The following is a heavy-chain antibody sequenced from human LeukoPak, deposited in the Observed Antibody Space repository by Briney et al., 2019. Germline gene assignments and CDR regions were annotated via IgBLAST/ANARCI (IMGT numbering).Heavy chain of an antibody. CDR3: AVASSGYYLDAFDI. CDR1: GFTFSGSA. D-gene: IGHD3-22*01. Sequence: GGSLRLSCAASGFTFSGSAMHWVRQASGKGLEWVGRIRSKANSYATAYAASVKGRFTISRDDSKNTAYLQMNSLRAEDTAVYYCAVASSGYYLDAFDIWGQGTMVTVSS. V-gene: IGHV3-73*01. J-gene: IGHJ3*02. CDR2: IRSKANSYAT.